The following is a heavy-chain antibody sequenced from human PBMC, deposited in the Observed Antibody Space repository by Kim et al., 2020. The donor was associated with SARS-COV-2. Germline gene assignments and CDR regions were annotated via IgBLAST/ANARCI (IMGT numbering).Heavy chain of an antibody. Sequence: GGSLRLSCAASGFTVSSNYMSWVRQAPGKGLEWVSVIYSGGSTYYADSVKGRFTISRDNSKNTLYLQMNSLRAEDTAVYYCARVERGWYHFDYWGQGTLVTVSS. CDR3: ARVERGWYHFDY. D-gene: IGHD6-19*01. CDR2: IYSGGST. V-gene: IGHV3-53*01. CDR1: GFTVSSNY. J-gene: IGHJ4*02.